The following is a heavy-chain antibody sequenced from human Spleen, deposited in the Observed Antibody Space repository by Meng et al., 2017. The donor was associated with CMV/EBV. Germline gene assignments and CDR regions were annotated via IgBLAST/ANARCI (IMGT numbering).Heavy chain of an antibody. D-gene: IGHD3-10*01. CDR2: ISGSGGTT. V-gene: IGHV3-23*01. CDR3: AKVRGMRYGMDV. Sequence: GESLKISCAASGFTFSSYTMNWVRQAPGKGLEWVSLISGSGGTTYYADSVKGRFTISRDNSKNTLYLQMNSLRAEDTALYYCAKVRGMRYGMDVWGQGTTVTVSS. J-gene: IGHJ6*02. CDR1: GFTFSSYT.